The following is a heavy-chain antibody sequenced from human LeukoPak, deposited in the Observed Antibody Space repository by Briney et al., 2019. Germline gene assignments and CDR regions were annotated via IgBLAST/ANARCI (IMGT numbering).Heavy chain of an antibody. V-gene: IGHV4-34*01. CDR3: AGSTAVTTGLDY. D-gene: IGHD4-17*01. CDR1: GGSFSGYY. CDR2: INHSGST. J-gene: IGHJ4*02. Sequence: SETLSLTCAVYGGSFSGYYWGWIRQPPGKGLEWIGEINHSGSTNYNPSLKSRVTISVDTSKNQFSLKLSSVTAADTAVYYCAGSTAVTTGLDYWGQGTLVTVSS.